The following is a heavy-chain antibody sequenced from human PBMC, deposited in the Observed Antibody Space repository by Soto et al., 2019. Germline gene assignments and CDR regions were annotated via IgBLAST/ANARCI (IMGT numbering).Heavy chain of an antibody. D-gene: IGHD6-19*01. CDR2: ISAYNGNT. J-gene: IGHJ5*02. CDR1: GYTFTSYG. Sequence: QVQLVQSGAAVKKPGASVEVSCMASGYTFTSYGISWVRQAPGQGLEWMGWISAYNGNTNYAQKLQGRVNMTTDTSTSTAYMELRSLRSDDTAVYYCARGSPGSSGWSTPQPPWGQGTLVTVSS. CDR3: ARGSPGSSGWSTPQPP. V-gene: IGHV1-18*04.